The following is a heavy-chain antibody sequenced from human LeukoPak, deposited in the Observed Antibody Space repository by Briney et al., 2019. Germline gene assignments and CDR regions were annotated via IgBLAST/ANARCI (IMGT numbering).Heavy chain of an antibody. CDR1: GFIFPTYW. CDR2: ISSSGSTI. CDR3: ARDPPGSPLLDY. V-gene: IGHV3-48*04. Sequence: QTGGSLRLSCAASGFIFPTYWMSWVRQAPGKGLEWVSYISSSGSTIYYADSVKGRFTISRDNAKNSLYLQMNSLRAEDTAVYYCARDPPGSPLLDYWGQGTLVTVSS. J-gene: IGHJ4*02. D-gene: IGHD2-15*01.